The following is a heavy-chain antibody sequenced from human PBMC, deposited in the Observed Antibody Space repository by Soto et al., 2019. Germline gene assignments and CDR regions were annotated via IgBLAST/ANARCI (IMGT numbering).Heavy chain of an antibody. J-gene: IGHJ4*02. CDR3: ARQKILPDIVVVPAARYYFDY. V-gene: IGHV4-34*01. Sequence: SETLSLTCAVYGGSFSGYYWSWIRQPPGKGLEWIGEINHSGSTNYNPSLKSRVTISVDTSKNQFSLKLSSVTAADTAVYYCARQKILPDIVVVPAARYYFDYWGQGTLVTVSS. CDR2: INHSGST. D-gene: IGHD2-2*01. CDR1: GGSFSGYY.